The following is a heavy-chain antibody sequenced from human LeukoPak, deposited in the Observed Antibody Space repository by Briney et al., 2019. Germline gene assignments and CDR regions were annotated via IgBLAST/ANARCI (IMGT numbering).Heavy chain of an antibody. CDR1: GGSISSSSYY. CDR2: INHSGST. Sequence: PSETLSLTCTVSGGSISSSSYYWGWIRQPPGKGLEWIGEINHSGSTNYNPSLKSRVTISVDPSQNQFSLKLSSVTAADTAVYYCARHLPPRGYSYGARLYYFDYWGQGTLVTVSS. J-gene: IGHJ4*02. CDR3: ARHLPPRGYSYGARLYYFDY. V-gene: IGHV4-39*01. D-gene: IGHD5-18*01.